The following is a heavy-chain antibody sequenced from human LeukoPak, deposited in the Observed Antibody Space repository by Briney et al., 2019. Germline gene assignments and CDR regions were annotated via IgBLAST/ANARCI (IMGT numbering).Heavy chain of an antibody. J-gene: IGHJ4*02. D-gene: IGHD6-19*01. V-gene: IGHV4-59*01. CDR3: ARGSGYSSGWFFGD. CDR2: IYYSGST. CDR1: GGSISSYY. Sequence: SETLSLTCTVSGGSISSYYWSWLRQPPGKGLEWIGYIYYSGSTNYNPSLKSRVTISVDTSKNQFSLKLSSVTAADTAVYYCARGSGYSSGWFFGDWGQGTLVTVSS.